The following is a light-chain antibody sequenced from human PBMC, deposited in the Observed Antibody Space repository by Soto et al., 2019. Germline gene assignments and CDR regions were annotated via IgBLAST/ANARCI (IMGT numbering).Light chain of an antibody. CDR2: GAS. V-gene: IGKV3-20*01. Sequence: EIVLTQSPATLSLSPGERATLSCRASQSVSSYLAWYQQKPGQAPRLLIYGASNRATGIPDRFSGGGSGTDFTLTITRLEPEDFAVYYCQYYGNSPLTFGQGTKVDIK. J-gene: IGKJ1*01. CDR1: QSVSSY. CDR3: QYYGNSPLT.